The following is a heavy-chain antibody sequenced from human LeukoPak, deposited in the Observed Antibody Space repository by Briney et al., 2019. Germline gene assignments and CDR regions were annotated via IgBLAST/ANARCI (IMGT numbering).Heavy chain of an antibody. Sequence: GGSLRLSCAASGFTFDDYTMHWVRHAPGKGLEWVSLISWYGGSTYYADSVKGRFTISRDNSKNSLYLQMNSLRTEDTALYYCAKDIGTAVAGYYYYYYMDVWGKGTTVTVSS. CDR2: ISWYGGST. J-gene: IGHJ6*03. V-gene: IGHV3-43*01. CDR1: GFTFDDYT. D-gene: IGHD6-19*01. CDR3: AKDIGTAVAGYYYYYYMDV.